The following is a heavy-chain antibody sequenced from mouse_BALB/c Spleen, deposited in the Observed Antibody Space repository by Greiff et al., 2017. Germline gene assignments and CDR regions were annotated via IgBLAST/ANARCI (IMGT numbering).Heavy chain of an antibody. V-gene: IGHV5-6-4*01. CDR1: GFTFSSYT. J-gene: IGHJ2*01. Sequence: EVKLMESGGGLVKPGGSLKLSCAASGFTFSSYTMSWVRQTPEKRLEWVATISSGGSYTYYPDSVKGRFTISRDNAKNTLYLQMSSLKSEDTAMYYCTRGGYDGYYVGSDYWGQGTTLTVSS. CDR3: TRGGYDGYYVGSDY. CDR2: ISSGGSYT. D-gene: IGHD2-3*01.